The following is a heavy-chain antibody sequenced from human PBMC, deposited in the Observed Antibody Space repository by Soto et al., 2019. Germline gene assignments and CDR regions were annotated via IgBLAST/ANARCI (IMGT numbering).Heavy chain of an antibody. D-gene: IGHD3-10*01. CDR1: GFSLSTPGAG. CDR3: VSGSFPNWFDP. J-gene: IGHJ5*02. CDR2: LYWDDDK. Sequence: QITLKESGPTLVKPTQTLTLTCTFSGFSLSTPGAGVGWIRQPPGKALEWLTLLYWDDDKRYNPSLKSRLTITKDTSKNQVLLTMSSMDPVDSATYYCVSGSFPNWFDPWGQGILVLVSS. V-gene: IGHV2-5*02.